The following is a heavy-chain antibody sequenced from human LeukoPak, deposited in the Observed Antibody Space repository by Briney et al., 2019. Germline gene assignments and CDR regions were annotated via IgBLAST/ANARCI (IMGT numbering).Heavy chain of an antibody. CDR1: GYTFTSYD. Sequence: ASVKVSCKASGYTFTSYDFNWVRQATGQRPEWMGWMSPNSGDTGYAQKFQDRVTMTRNTSISTAYMELSSLRSDDTAVYYCARGPDTAMVSYYYGMDVWGQGTTVTVSS. CDR2: MSPNSGDT. D-gene: IGHD5-18*01. V-gene: IGHV1-8*01. CDR3: ARGPDTAMVSYYYGMDV. J-gene: IGHJ6*02.